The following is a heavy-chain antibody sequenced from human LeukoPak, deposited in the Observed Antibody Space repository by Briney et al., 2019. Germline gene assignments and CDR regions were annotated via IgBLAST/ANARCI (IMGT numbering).Heavy chain of an antibody. CDR3: ARQFGSGYWYYYYMDV. CDR1: GGSISSSSYY. V-gene: IGHV4-39*01. J-gene: IGHJ6*03. CDR2: IYYSGST. D-gene: IGHD3-3*01. Sequence: SETLSLTCTVSGGSISSSSYYWGWIRQPPGKGLEWIGSIYYSGSTYYNPSPKSRVTISVDTSKNQFSLKLSSVTAADTAVYYCARQFGSGYWYYYYMDVWGKGTTVTVSS.